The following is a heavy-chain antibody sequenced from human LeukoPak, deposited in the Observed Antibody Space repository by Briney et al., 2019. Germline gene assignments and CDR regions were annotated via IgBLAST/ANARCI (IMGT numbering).Heavy chain of an antibody. CDR2: ISGSGGST. D-gene: IGHD3-22*01. V-gene: IGHV3-23*01. CDR3: ASQYYYDSSGADY. Sequence: GGSLRLSCAASGFTFSSYGMSWVRQAPGKELEWVSAISGSGGSTYYADSVKGRFTISRDNSKNTLTLQMNSLRVEDTALYYCASQYYYDSSGADYWGQGNLVTVSS. CDR1: GFTFSSYG. J-gene: IGHJ4*02.